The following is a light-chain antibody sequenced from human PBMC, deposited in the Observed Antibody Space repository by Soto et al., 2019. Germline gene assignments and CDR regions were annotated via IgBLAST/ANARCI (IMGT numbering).Light chain of an antibody. CDR2: RAS. J-gene: IGLJ2*01. Sequence: QLVLTQPPSASRTPGQRVTISCSGSSSNIGSNYVYWYQQVPGTAPRLLMYRASQRPSGVPDRFSGSKSGTSASLAISGLRSEDEADYYCAAWDDTLKGLVFGGGTKLTVL. V-gene: IGLV1-47*01. CDR3: AAWDDTLKGLV. CDR1: SSNIGSNY.